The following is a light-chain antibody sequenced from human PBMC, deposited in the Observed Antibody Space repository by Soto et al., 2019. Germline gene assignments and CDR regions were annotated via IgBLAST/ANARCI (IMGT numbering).Light chain of an antibody. J-gene: IGKJ4*01. Sequence: EIVLTQSPATLSLSPGERATLSCGASRSVSSYLACYQQKPGQAPRLTSYDASYRATGIPARFSGSGSGTDFTLTISSLEPEDFAVYYCQQRSDWPPRLTFGGGTKVEIK. V-gene: IGKV3-11*01. CDR3: QQRSDWPPRLT. CDR2: DAS. CDR1: RSVSSY.